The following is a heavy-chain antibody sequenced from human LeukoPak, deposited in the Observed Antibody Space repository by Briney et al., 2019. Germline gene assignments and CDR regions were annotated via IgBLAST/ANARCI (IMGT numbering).Heavy chain of an antibody. CDR2: IYYSGST. CDR1: GGSISSSSHY. J-gene: IGHJ5*02. D-gene: IGHD3-10*01. Sequence: SETLSLTCTVSGGSISSSSHYWGWIRQPPGKGLEWIASIYYSGSTYYNPSLKSRVTISVDTSKNQFSLKMSSVTAADTAVYYCARDTFVYYYGSGSRNWFDPWGQGTLVTVSS. V-gene: IGHV4-39*07. CDR3: ARDTFVYYYGSGSRNWFDP.